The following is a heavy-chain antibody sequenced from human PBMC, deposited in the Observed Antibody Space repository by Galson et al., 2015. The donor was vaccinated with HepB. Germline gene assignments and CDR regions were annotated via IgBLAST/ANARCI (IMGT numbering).Heavy chain of an antibody. CDR3: ARGSRGWIWFGEFLFDY. Sequence: SLRLSCAASGFTFSSYGMHWVRQAPGKGLEWVAVIWYDGSNKYYADSVKGRFTISRDNSKNTLYLQMNILRAEDTAVYYCARGSRGWIWFGEFLFDYWGQGTLVTVSS. D-gene: IGHD3-10*01. CDR2: IWYDGSNK. J-gene: IGHJ4*02. CDR1: GFTFSSYG. V-gene: IGHV3-33*08.